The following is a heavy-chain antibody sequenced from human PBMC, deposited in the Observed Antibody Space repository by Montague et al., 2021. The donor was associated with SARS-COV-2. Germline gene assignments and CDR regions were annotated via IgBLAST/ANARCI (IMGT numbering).Heavy chain of an antibody. CDR1: GVSINEYF. CDR2: IFFNRGP. V-gene: IGHV4-59*01. D-gene: IGHD4-11*01. J-gene: IGHJ4*02. Sequence: SETLSLTCTVSGVSINEYFWTWIRQTPGKGLEWIGYIFFNRGPIHNASLKNRVTISLDTSKSQVPLRLTSVTAADTAVYFCVSGRDGSYSHFHFWGQGALVTVSS. CDR3: VSGRDGSYSHFHF.